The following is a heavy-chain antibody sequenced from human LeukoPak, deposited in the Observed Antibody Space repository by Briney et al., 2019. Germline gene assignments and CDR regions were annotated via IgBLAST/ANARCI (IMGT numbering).Heavy chain of an antibody. D-gene: IGHD6-6*01. J-gene: IGHJ4*02. Sequence: ASVKVSCKASGYTFTGYYMHWVRQAPGQGLEWMGWINPNSGGTNYAQKFQGRVTMTRDTSISTAYMELSSLRSDDTAVYYCARGGYSSSSPSAPFDYWGQGTLVTVSS. CDR2: INPNSGGT. CDR3: ARGGYSSSSPSAPFDY. V-gene: IGHV1-2*02. CDR1: GYTFTGYY.